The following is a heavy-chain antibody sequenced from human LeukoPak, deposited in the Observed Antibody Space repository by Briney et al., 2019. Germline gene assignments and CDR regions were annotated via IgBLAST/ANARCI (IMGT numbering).Heavy chain of an antibody. J-gene: IGHJ6*02. CDR2: INHSGST. D-gene: IGHD4-17*01. CDR3: ARGLGTVSLNYYYYYGMDV. V-gene: IGHV4-34*01. CDR1: GGSFSGCY. Sequence: SETLCLTCAVYGGSFSGCYWSWIRQPPGKGLEWIGEINHSGSTNYNPSLKSRVTISVDTSKNQFSLKLSSVTAADTAVYYCARGLGTVSLNYYYYYGMDVWGQGTTVTVSS.